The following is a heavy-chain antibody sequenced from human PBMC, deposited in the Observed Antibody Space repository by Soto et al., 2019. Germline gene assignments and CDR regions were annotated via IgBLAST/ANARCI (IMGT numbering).Heavy chain of an antibody. CDR1: GGSISRSTSY. D-gene: IGHD1-1*01. CDR2: IYASGST. J-gene: IGHJ5*02. Sequence: SETLSLTCTVSGGSISRSTSYWGWIRQPPGKGLEWIGSIYASGSTYYNPSLDSRVTISVDTSTNQFSLKVKSVTAADTAVYYCARHQGGTNMADRSHWFDPWGQGTLVTVSS. V-gene: IGHV4-39*01. CDR3: ARHQGGTNMADRSHWFDP.